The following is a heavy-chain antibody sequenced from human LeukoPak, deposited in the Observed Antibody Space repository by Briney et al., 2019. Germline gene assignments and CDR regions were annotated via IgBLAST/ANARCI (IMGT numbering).Heavy chain of an antibody. CDR3: ARGEWELLLGLDY. CDR1: GGTFSNYA. CDR2: IIPIFGTA. Sequence: ASVKVSCKASGGTFSNYAISWVRQAPGQGLEWMGGIIPIFGTANYAQKFQGRVTITADESTSTAYMELSSLRSEDTAVYYCARGEWELLLGLDYWGQGTLVTVSS. V-gene: IGHV1-69*13. J-gene: IGHJ4*02. D-gene: IGHD1-26*01.